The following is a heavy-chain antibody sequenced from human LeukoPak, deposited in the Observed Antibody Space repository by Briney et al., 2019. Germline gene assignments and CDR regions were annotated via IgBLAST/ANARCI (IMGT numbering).Heavy chain of an antibody. J-gene: IGHJ6*02. CDR2: ISYDGSNK. Sequence: PGGSLRLSCAASGSTFSSYGMHWVRQAPGKGLEWVAVISYDGSNKYYADSVKGRFTISRDNSKNTLYLQMNSLRAEDTAVYYCAKSPGRYCSSTSCYTEYGMDVWGQGTTVTVSS. V-gene: IGHV3-30*18. CDR1: GSTFSSYG. D-gene: IGHD2-2*02. CDR3: AKSPGRYCSSTSCYTEYGMDV.